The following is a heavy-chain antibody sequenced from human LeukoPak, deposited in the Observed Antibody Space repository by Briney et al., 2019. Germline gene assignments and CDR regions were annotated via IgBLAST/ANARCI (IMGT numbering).Heavy chain of an antibody. V-gene: IGHV4-38-2*02. CDR3: ARQYYDYVWGSYRYAPSFDY. J-gene: IGHJ4*02. CDR2: IYHSGST. Sequence: PSETLSLTCTVSGYSISSGYYWGWIRQPPGKGLEWIGSIYHSGSTYYNPSLKSRVTISVDTSKNQFSLKLSSVTAADTAVYYCARQYYDYVWGSYRYAPSFDYWGQGTLVTVSS. CDR1: GYSISSGYY. D-gene: IGHD3-16*02.